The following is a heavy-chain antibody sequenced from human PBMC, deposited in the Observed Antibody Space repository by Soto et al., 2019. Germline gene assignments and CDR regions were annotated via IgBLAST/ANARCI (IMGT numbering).Heavy chain of an antibody. V-gene: IGHV3-11*01. CDR3: ARHPPNCGGDLEGVCWFDP. CDR1: GFTFSDYY. Sequence: QVQLVESGGGLVKPGGSLRLSCAASGFTFSDYYMSWIRQAPGKGLEWVSYISSSGSTIYYADSVKGRFTISRDNAKNSRYLQMNSLRAEDAAVYYCARHPPNCGGDLEGVCWFDPWGQGTLVTVSS. CDR2: ISSSGSTI. J-gene: IGHJ5*02. D-gene: IGHD2-21*02.